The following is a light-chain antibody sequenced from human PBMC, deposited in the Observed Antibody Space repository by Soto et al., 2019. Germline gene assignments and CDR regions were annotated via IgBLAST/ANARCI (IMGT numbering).Light chain of an antibody. V-gene: IGLV2-23*02. Sequence: QSALTQPASVSGSPGQSITISCTGTSINIGSYNLVSWYQQHPGKAPKLIIYDVTKRPSGVSNRFSGSKSGSTASLTISGLLAEDEADYFCCSHAGRIIGVFGGGTKLTVL. J-gene: IGLJ3*02. CDR3: CSHAGRIIGV. CDR1: SINIGSYNL. CDR2: DVT.